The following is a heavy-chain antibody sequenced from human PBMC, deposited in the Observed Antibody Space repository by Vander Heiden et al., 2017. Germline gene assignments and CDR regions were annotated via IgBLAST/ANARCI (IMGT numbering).Heavy chain of an antibody. V-gene: IGHV3-30*18. Sequence: QVPLVESGGCVVQPGRSLRLSCPASGFTFSRSGMHWVRQAPGKGLEWVAAISYDGSNKYYADSVKGRFTISRDNSKNTLYLQMNSLRAEDTAVYYCAKGASSSGWYSGYYYGMDVWGQGTTVTVSS. CDR1: GFTFSRSG. CDR2: ISYDGSNK. J-gene: IGHJ6*02. D-gene: IGHD6-19*01. CDR3: AKGASSSGWYSGYYYGMDV.